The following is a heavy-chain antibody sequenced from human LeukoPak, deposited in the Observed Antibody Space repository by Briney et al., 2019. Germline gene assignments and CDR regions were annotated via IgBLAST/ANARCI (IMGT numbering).Heavy chain of an antibody. CDR1: GYSVTSYW. Sequence: GEPLKISCKGSGYSVTSYWIGWVRQMPGKGLEWMGIIYPGDSDTRYSPSFQGQVTISADKSISTAYLQWSSLKASDTAMYYCARLAPGSYDILTGPFDYWGQGTLVTVSS. CDR2: IYPGDSDT. CDR3: ARLAPGSYDILTGPFDY. V-gene: IGHV5-51*01. J-gene: IGHJ4*02. D-gene: IGHD3-9*01.